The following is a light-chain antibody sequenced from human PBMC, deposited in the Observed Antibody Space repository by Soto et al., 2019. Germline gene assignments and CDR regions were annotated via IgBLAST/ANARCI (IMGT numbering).Light chain of an antibody. CDR1: QDISNY. J-gene: IGKJ5*01. V-gene: IGKV1-33*01. Sequence: DIQMTQSPSSLSASVGDRVTITFHASQDISNYLNLYQQKPGKAPKLLIYDASNLETGVPSRFSGSGSGTDFTFTISSLQPEDIATYYCQQYDNLPITFGQGTRLEIK. CDR2: DAS. CDR3: QQYDNLPIT.